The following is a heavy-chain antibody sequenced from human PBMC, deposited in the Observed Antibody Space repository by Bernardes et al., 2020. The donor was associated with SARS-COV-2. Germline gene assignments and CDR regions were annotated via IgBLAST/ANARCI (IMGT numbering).Heavy chain of an antibody. V-gene: IGHV4-34*01. CDR1: GGSFSGYY. J-gene: IGHJ5*02. D-gene: IGHD6-13*01. CDR2: INHSGST. Sequence: SETLSLTCAVYGGSFSGYYWSWIRQPPGKGLEWIGEINHSGSTNYNPSLKSRVTISVDTSKNQLSLRLSSVTAADTAVYYCARGGYTSSWYERHSGGNNWFDPWGQGILVNVSS. CDR3: ARGGYTSSWYERHSGGNNWFDP.